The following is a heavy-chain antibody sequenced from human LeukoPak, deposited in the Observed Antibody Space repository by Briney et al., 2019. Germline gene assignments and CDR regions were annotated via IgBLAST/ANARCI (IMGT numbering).Heavy chain of an antibody. CDR1: GGSISSGGHY. J-gene: IGHJ5*02. V-gene: IGHV4-31*01. CDR3: ARDQNGYNFLAS. CDR2: IYYSGSN. D-gene: IGHD5-24*01. Sequence: SETLPLTCTVSGGSISSGGHYWSWIRQSPGKGLEWIGYIYYSGSNYYSPSLKSPLTMSVDTSNNQFSLKLTSVTAADTAVYYCARDQNGYNFLASWGQGTLVTVSS.